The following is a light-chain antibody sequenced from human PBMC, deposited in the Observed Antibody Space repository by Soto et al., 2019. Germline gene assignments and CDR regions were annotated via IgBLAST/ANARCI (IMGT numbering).Light chain of an antibody. CDR3: QQRGNWPS. J-gene: IGKJ4*01. V-gene: IGKV3-11*01. CDR2: DAS. CDR1: QSVSRY. Sequence: EIALTQSPATLSLSPGERATLPCRASQSVSRYLAWYQQKPGQAPRLLIYDASNRATGIPARFSGSGSGTDFTLTISSLEPEDFALYYCQQRGNWPSFGGGTKVDIK.